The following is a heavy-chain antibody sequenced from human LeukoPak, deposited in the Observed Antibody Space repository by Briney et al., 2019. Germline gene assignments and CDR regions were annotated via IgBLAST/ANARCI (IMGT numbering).Heavy chain of an antibody. Sequence: PGGSLRLSCAASGFTFSSYAMSWVRQAPGKGLEWVSAISGSGGSTYYADSVKGRFTISRDNSKNTLYLQMNSLRAEDTAVYYCAKASEQLEIYYYYMDVWGKGTTVTVSS. D-gene: IGHD6-6*01. CDR2: ISGSGGST. J-gene: IGHJ6*03. CDR1: GFTFSSYA. V-gene: IGHV3-23*01. CDR3: AKASEQLEIYYYYMDV.